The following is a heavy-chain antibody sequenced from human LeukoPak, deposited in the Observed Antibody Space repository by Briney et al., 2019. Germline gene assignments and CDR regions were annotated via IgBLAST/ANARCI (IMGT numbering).Heavy chain of an antibody. CDR2: ISGSGGST. J-gene: IGHJ4*02. Sequence: PGGSLRLSCAASGFTFRNFAMSWVRQALGKGLEWVSGISGSGGSTSHAESVKGRFTISRDNSRNTLYLQMNSLRAEDTAVYYCAKDGYSEAYWGQGTLVTVSS. CDR3: AKDGYSEAY. CDR1: GFTFRNFA. V-gene: IGHV3-23*01. D-gene: IGHD1-26*01.